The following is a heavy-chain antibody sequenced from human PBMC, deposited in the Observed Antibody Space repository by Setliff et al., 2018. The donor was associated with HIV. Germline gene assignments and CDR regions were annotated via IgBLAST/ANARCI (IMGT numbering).Heavy chain of an antibody. CDR3: ARDGAYNIFTGLVAFDY. V-gene: IGHV3-74*01. CDR1: GFTFSRDW. CDR2: INSDGFKT. Sequence: LRLSCAAFGFTFSRDWMHWVRQGPGKGLVWVARINSDGFKTNHADSVRGRFTIFRDNAKNTLFLQLNSLRAEDAAVYYCARDGAYNIFTGLVAFDYWGQGTLVTVSS. D-gene: IGHD3-9*01. J-gene: IGHJ4*02.